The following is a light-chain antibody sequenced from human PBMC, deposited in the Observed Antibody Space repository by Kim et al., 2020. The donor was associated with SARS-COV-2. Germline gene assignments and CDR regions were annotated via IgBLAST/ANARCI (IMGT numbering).Light chain of an antibody. V-gene: IGLV3-25*03. CDR1: ALPKQY. CDR3: QSADSSGTSWV. CDR2: KDS. J-gene: IGLJ3*02. Sequence: SYELTQPPSVSVSPGQTARITCSGDALPKQYAYWYQQKPGQAPVLVIYKDSERPSGIPERFSGSSSGTTVTLTISGVQAEDEADYYCQSADSSGTSWVFGGGTQLPS.